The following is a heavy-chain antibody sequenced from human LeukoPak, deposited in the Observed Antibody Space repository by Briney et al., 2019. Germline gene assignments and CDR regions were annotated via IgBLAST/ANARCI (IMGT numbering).Heavy chain of an antibody. CDR3: AKDADSGSYLVY. CDR2: ISYDGSNK. D-gene: IGHD1-26*01. J-gene: IGHJ4*02. Sequence: GGSLRLSCAASGFTFSSYAMHWVRQAPGKGLEWVAVISYDGSNKYYADSVKGRFTISRDNSKNTLYLQMNSLRAEDTAVYYCAKDADSGSYLVYWGQGTLVTVSS. V-gene: IGHV3-30*01. CDR1: GFTFSSYA.